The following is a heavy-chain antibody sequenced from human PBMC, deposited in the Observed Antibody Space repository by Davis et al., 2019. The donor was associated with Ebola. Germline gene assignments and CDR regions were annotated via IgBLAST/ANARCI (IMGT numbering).Heavy chain of an antibody. V-gene: IGHV4-59*01. Sequence: PSETLSLTCTVSGGSISSYYWSWIRQPPGKGLEWIGYIYYSGSTNYNPSLKSRVTISVDTSKNQFSLKLSSVTAADTAVYYCARVDSSGYYLHLDYWGQGTLVTVSS. CDR3: ARVDSSGYYLHLDY. CDR1: GGSISSYY. J-gene: IGHJ4*02. CDR2: IYYSGST. D-gene: IGHD3-22*01.